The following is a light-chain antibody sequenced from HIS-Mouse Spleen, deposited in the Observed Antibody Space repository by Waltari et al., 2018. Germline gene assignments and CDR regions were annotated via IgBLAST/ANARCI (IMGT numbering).Light chain of an antibody. V-gene: IGLV2-23*01. J-gene: IGLJ3*02. CDR2: EGS. CDR1: SSDVGSYNF. CDR3: CSYAGSSTLV. Sequence: QSALTQPASVSGSPGQSTTISCTGPSSDVGSYNFVSWYQQHPGKAPNLMIYEGSRRPSGGSNRCSGAKSGNTASPTISGLQAEDEADYYCCSYAGSSTLVFGGGTKLTVL.